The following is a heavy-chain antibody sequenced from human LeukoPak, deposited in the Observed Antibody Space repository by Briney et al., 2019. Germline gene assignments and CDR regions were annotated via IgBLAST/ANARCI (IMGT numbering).Heavy chain of an antibody. CDR2: ISSSSSYI. D-gene: IGHD3-22*01. CDR3: ARDYDSSGYYYPVYEY. V-gene: IGHV3-21*01. CDR1: GFTFSSYS. Sequence: GGSLRLSCAASGFTFSSYSMNWVRQAPGKGLEWVSSISSSSSYIYYADSVKGRFTISRDNAKNSLYLQMNSLRAEDTAVYYCARDYDSSGYYYPVYEYWGQGTLVTVSS. J-gene: IGHJ4*02.